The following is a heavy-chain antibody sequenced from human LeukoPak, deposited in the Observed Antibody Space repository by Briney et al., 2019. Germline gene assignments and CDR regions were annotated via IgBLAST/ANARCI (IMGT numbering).Heavy chain of an antibody. CDR2: IYGGGST. V-gene: IGHV3-66*01. J-gene: IGHJ4*02. CDR1: GFTFSNYA. CDR3: ARVTSGHLFDY. Sequence: QSGGSLRLSCTASGFTFSNYAMSWVRQAPGKGLEWVSFIYGGGSTSYADSVKDRFIISRDNSKNTLYLQMNSLRAEDTALYYCARVTSGHLFDYWGQGTLVTVSS. D-gene: IGHD3-10*01.